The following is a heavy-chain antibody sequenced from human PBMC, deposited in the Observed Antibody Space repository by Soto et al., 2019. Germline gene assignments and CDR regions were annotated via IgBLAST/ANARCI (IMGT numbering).Heavy chain of an antibody. J-gene: IGHJ6*03. D-gene: IGHD6-6*01. CDR1: GFTFSSYS. CDR2: ISSSSSYI. CDR3: ARRIAARDLGYYMDV. Sequence: GGSLRLSCAASGFTFSSYSMNWVRQAPGKGLEWVSSISSSSSYIYYADSVKGRFTISRDNAKNSLYLQMNSLRAEDTAVYYCARRIAARDLGYYMDVWGKGTTVTVSS. V-gene: IGHV3-21*01.